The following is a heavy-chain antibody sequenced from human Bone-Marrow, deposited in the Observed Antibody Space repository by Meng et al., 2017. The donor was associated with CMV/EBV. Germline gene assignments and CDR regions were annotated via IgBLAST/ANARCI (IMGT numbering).Heavy chain of an antibody. CDR2: MNPNSGNT. CDR3: ARGRYCSSTSGYRYYYYGMDV. CDR1: GYTFTSYD. V-gene: IGHV1-8*03. Sequence: ASVKVSCKASGYTFTSYDINWVRQATGQGLEWMGWMNPNSGNTGYAQKFQGRVTITRNTSINTAYMELSSLRSEDTAVYYCARGRYCSSTSGYRYYYYGMDVWGQGTTVTVSS. D-gene: IGHD2-2*02. J-gene: IGHJ6*02.